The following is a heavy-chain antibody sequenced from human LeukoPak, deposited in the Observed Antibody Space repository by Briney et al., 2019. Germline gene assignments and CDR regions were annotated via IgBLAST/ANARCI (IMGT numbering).Heavy chain of an antibody. D-gene: IGHD3-16*02. CDR2: ISSSSSYI. CDR3: ASLSASFAFDI. V-gene: IGHV3-21*01. CDR1: GFTFSSYS. J-gene: IGHJ3*02. Sequence: GGSLRLSCAASGFTFSSYSMNWVRQAPGKRLEWVSSISSSSSYIYYADSVKGRFTISRDNAKNSLYLQMNSLRAEDTAVYYCASLSASFAFDIWGQGTMVTVSS.